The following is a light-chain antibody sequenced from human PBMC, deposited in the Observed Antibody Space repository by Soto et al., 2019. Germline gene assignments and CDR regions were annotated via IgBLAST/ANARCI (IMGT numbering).Light chain of an antibody. CDR3: QSYDSSLSGWV. CDR2: GNS. Sequence: QSVLTQPPSVSGAPGQRVTISCTGSSSNIGAGYDVHWYQQLPGTAPKLLIYGNSIRPSGIPDRLSGSKSGTSASLAITGLQAEDEPDYYCQSYDSSLSGWVFGGGTKLTVL. CDR1: SSNIGAGYD. V-gene: IGLV1-40*01. J-gene: IGLJ3*02.